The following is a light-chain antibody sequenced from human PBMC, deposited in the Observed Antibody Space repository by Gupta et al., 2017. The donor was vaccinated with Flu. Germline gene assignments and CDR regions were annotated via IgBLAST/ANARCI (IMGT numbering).Light chain of an antibody. CDR1: PSISSC. Sequence: PSILSASVGDIVTSTCRDSPSISSCLEWYQQKPGSAPKLITYKASKGETGVPLRFSGSGYWKEFTLTSSSRQTDDFANYYGQQYTSYVTVGGGTMVEIK. J-gene: IGKJ4*01. CDR3: QQYTSYVT. CDR2: KAS. V-gene: IGKV1-5*03.